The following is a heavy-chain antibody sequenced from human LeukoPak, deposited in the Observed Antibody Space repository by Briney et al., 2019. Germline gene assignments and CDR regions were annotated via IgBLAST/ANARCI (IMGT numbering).Heavy chain of an antibody. D-gene: IGHD3-22*01. CDR2: ISGSGGST. V-gene: IGHV3-23*01. CDR3: AKDYYDSSGYYPPPEP. Sequence: GGSLRLSCAASGFTFSSYAMSWVRQAPGKGLEWVSAISGSGGSTYYADSVKGRFTISRDNSKNTLYLQMNSLRAEDTAVYYCAKDYYDSSGYYPPPEPWGQGTLVTVSS. CDR1: GFTFSSYA. J-gene: IGHJ5*02.